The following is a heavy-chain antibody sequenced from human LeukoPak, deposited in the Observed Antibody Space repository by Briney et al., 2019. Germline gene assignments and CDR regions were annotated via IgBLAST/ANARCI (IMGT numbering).Heavy chain of an antibody. Sequence: PGGSLRLSCAASGFTFSSYGMHWVRQAPGKGLEWVAFIRYDGSNKYYADSVKGRFTISRDNSKNTLYLQMNSLRAEDTAVYYCARGELRFLEWSDFQHWGQGTLVTVSS. CDR3: ARGELRFLEWSDFQH. J-gene: IGHJ1*01. CDR1: GFTFSSYG. D-gene: IGHD3-3*01. V-gene: IGHV3-30*02. CDR2: IRYDGSNK.